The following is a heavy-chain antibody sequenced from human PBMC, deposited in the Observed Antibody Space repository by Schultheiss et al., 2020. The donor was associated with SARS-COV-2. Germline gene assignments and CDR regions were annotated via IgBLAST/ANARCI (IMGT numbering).Heavy chain of an antibody. CDR3: ARPPSTGDPQPFFDY. CDR1: GGSISSYY. J-gene: IGHJ4*02. V-gene: IGHV4-4*07. D-gene: IGHD7-27*01. Sequence: SETLSLTCTVSGGSISSYYWSWIRQPAGKGLEWIGRIYTSGSTNYNPSLKSRVTMSVDTSKNQFSLKLSSVTAADTAVYYCARPPSTGDPQPFFDYWGQGTLVTVSS. CDR2: IYTSGST.